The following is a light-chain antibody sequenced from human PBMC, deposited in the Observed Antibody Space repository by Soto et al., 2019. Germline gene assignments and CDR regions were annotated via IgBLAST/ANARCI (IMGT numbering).Light chain of an antibody. V-gene: IGLV2-23*01. CDR3: CSYATSISYV. Sequence: SVLTQPASVSGSPGQSITIACTGTSIYVGTYNLVSWYQHHPGKAPKLLIYDGTKRPSGVSNRFSGSKSGNTASLTISGLQAEDEADYYCCSYATSISYVFGTGTKVTVL. J-gene: IGLJ1*01. CDR1: SIYVGTYNL. CDR2: DGT.